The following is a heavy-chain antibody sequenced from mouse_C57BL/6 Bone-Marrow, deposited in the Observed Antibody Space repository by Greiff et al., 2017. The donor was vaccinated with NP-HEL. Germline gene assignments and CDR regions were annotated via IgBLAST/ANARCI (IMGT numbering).Heavy chain of an antibody. CDR3: ARDGAYYYGSNSGFSD. CDR2: ISAGGSYT. D-gene: IGHD1-1*01. Sequence: EVQLVESGGGLVKPGGSLKLSCAASGFTFSSYAMSWVRQTPEKRLEWVATISAGGSYTYYPDNVKGRFTISRDNAKNNLYLQMSQLKSEDTAVYYYARDGAYYYGSNSGFSDWGQGTPVTVST. V-gene: IGHV5-4*01. J-gene: IGHJ3*01. CDR1: GFTFSSYA.